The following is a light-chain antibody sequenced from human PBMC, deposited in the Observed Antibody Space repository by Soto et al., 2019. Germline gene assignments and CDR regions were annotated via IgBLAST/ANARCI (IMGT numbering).Light chain of an antibody. CDR3: QQLNSYPLT. CDR2: AAS. Sequence: DIQLTQSPSFLSASVGDRVSITCRASQGISSYLAWYQQKPGKARKLLIYAASTLQSGVPSRFSGSGSGTEFTLTISSLQAEDFATYYSQQLNSYPLTVVGGTKVDIK. V-gene: IGKV1-9*01. CDR1: QGISSY. J-gene: IGKJ4*01.